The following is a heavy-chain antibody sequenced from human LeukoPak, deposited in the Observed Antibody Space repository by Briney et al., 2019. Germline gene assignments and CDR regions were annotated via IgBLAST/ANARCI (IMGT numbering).Heavy chain of an antibody. Sequence: GGSLRLSCAASGFTFSSYAMSWVRQAPGKGLEWVSSITGSGPYMLYADSVKHRFTISRDNTKNLLYLEMNSLRAEDTAMYFCARGRAYPANWGQGTLVTVSS. CDR3: ARGRAYPAN. J-gene: IGHJ4*02. CDR1: GFTFSSYA. CDR2: ITGSGPYM. V-gene: IGHV3-21*06.